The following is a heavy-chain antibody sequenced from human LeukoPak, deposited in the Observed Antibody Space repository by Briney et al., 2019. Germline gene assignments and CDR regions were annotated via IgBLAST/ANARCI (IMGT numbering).Heavy chain of an antibody. J-gene: IGHJ4*02. CDR3: EKVVSDFWSGYTVDY. D-gene: IGHD3-3*01. CDR1: GFIFSSYA. V-gene: IGHV3-23*01. CDR2: ISGSGGSS. Sequence: GGSLRLSCAASGFIFSSYAMSWVRQAPGKGLEWVSAISGSGGSSYYADSVKGGFTISRDNYKNKLYLQMKSLRAEDKDVYYCEKVVSDFWSGYTVDYWGQGTLVTVSS.